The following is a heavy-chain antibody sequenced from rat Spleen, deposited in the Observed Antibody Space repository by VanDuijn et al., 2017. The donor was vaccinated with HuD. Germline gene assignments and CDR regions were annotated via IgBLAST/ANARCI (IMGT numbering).Heavy chain of an antibody. D-gene: IGHD4-2*01. V-gene: IGHV2S63*01. CDR1: GCRLTDYS. J-gene: IGHJ4*01. Sequence: EVQLKESGPALVQPSPTLSLNCTLSGCRLTDYSGHWVRKHPGKGLEWMGVMWSGGSTEYNSAFKSRRSISRDTSKSQVFLKMNSLQTEDTAIYYCTRGDYYYVMDAWGQGASVTVSS. CDR2: MWSGGST. CDR3: TRGDYYYVMDA.